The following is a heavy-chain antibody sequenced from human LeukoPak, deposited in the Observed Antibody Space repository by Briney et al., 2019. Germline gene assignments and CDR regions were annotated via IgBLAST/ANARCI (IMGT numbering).Heavy chain of an antibody. CDR1: GFTFSSYS. CDR2: ISSSSSYI. V-gene: IGHV3-21*01. Sequence: GGSLRLTCAASGFTFSSYSMNWVRQAPGKGLEWVSSISSSSSYIYYADSVKGRFTISRDNAKNSLYLQMNSLRAEDTAVYYCARDLGQYYDTSDNWFDPWGQGTLVTVSS. J-gene: IGHJ5*02. CDR3: ARDLGQYYDTSDNWFDP. D-gene: IGHD3-22*01.